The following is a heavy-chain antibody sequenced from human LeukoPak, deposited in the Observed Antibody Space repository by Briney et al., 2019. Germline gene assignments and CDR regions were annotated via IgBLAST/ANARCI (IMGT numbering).Heavy chain of an antibody. CDR1: GGSISGYY. D-gene: IGHD6-25*01. J-gene: IGHJ4*02. CDR2: IYYSGST. Sequence: PSETLSLTCTVSGGSISGYYWSWIRQPPGKGLEWIGHIYYSGSTNYNPSLKSRVTISVDTSKNQFSLKLSSVTAADTAVYYYAQGSGDPRGGYVVLAFDYWGQGTLVTVSS. V-gene: IGHV4-59*08. CDR3: AQGSGDPRGGYVVLAFDY.